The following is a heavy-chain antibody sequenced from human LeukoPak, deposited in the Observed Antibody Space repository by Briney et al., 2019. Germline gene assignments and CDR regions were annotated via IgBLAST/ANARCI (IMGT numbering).Heavy chain of an antibody. Sequence: SETLSLTCTVSGGSISSYYWSWIRQPPGKGLEWIGYIYYSGSTNYNPSLKSRVTISVDTSKNQFSLKLSSVTAADTAVYYCARKAVAAAFDYWGQGTLVTVSS. CDR3: ARKAVAAAFDY. D-gene: IGHD6-19*01. V-gene: IGHV4-59*01. J-gene: IGHJ4*02. CDR1: GGSISSYY. CDR2: IYYSGST.